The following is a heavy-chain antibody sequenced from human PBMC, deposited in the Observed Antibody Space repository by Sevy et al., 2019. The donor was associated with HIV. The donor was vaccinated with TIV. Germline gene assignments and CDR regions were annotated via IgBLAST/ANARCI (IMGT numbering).Heavy chain of an antibody. CDR2: LSFGCGEI. J-gene: IGHJ4*02. Sequence: GGSLRLSCAASGFTFSKYSMSWVRQPPGKGLEWVSTLSFGCGEINYADSVKGRFTNSRDNSKSSVYLQMNNLRPEDTAVYYCAREGCTKPHDYWGQGPLVTVSS. D-gene: IGHD2-8*01. CDR1: GFTFSKYS. CDR3: AREGCTKPHDY. V-gene: IGHV3-23*01.